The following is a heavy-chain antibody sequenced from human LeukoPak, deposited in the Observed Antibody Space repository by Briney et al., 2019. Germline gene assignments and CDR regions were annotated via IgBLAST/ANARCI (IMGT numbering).Heavy chain of an antibody. CDR1: TGTFSSNA. J-gene: IGHJ4*02. Sequence: SVKVSCKAYTGTFSSNAISWVRQAPGQGLEWVGRIIPIFGTANYAQKFQGRVTITTDESTSTAYMELSSLRSEDTAVYYCARDYSGWYYFDYWGQGTLVTVSS. D-gene: IGHD6-19*01. V-gene: IGHV1-69*05. CDR2: IIPIFGTA. CDR3: ARDYSGWYYFDY.